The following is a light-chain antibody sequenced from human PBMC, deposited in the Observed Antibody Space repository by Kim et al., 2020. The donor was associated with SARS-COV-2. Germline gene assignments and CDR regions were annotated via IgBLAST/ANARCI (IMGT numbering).Light chain of an antibody. Sequence: SSELTQDPAVSVALGQTVRITCQGDSLRSYYASWYQQKPGQAPVLVIYGKNNRPSGIPDRFSGSSSGNTASLTITGAQAEDEADYYCNSRDSSTKGVVFGGGTQLTVL. CDR1: SLRSYY. CDR3: NSRDSSTKGVV. J-gene: IGLJ2*01. CDR2: GKN. V-gene: IGLV3-19*01.